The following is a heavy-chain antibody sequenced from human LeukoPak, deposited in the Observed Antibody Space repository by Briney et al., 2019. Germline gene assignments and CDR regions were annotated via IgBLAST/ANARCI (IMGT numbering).Heavy chain of an antibody. J-gene: IGHJ5*02. CDR1: GGTFSSYA. CDR2: IIPIFGTA. V-gene: IGHV1-69*13. CDR3: ARYPDCGGDCYSHWFDP. D-gene: IGHD2-21*02. Sequence: ASVQVSCKASGGTFSSYAISWVRQAPGQGLEWMGGIIPIFGTANYAQKFQGRVTITADESTSTAYMELSSLRSEDTAVYYCARYPDCGGDCYSHWFDPWGQGTLVTVSS.